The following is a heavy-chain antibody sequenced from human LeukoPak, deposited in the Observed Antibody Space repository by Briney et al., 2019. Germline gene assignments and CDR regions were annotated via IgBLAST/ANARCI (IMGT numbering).Heavy chain of an antibody. Sequence: ASVKVSCKASGYTFTSYGISWVRQAPGQGLEWMGWINPNSGGTNYAQKFQGRVTMTRDTSISTAYMELSRLRSDDTAVYYCARDWFRSSSGYYYDWFDPWGQGTLVTVSS. V-gene: IGHV1-2*02. J-gene: IGHJ5*02. CDR3: ARDWFRSSSGYYYDWFDP. CDR2: INPNSGGT. D-gene: IGHD3-22*01. CDR1: GYTFTSYG.